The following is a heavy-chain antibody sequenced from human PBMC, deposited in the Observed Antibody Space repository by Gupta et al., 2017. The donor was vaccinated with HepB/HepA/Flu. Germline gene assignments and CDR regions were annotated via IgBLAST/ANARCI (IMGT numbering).Heavy chain of an antibody. CDR2: INHSGST. Sequence: QVQLQQWGAGLLKPSETLSLSCTVYGGSFTGYHWSCIRQVPGKGLEWIGEINHSGSTNNNPSLKSRVTISVDTSKNQFSLKLSSVTAADTAVYYCARGRGVLLFLEWISYYFDYWGQGTLVTVSS. V-gene: IGHV4-34*01. CDR1: GGSFTGYH. D-gene: IGHD3-3*01. CDR3: ARGRGVLLFLEWISYYFDY. J-gene: IGHJ4*02.